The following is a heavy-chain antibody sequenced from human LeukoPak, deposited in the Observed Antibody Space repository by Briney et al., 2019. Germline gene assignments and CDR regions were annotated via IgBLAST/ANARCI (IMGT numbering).Heavy chain of an antibody. J-gene: IGHJ4*01. Sequence: PGGSLRLSCAASGFTFSNHWMHWVRQVPGKGPVWVSRIDGGASSTSYADSVKGRFSISRDNAKSTLYLLMNSLRAEDTAVYYCARGPGSSGGAYVGDYWGHGTQVTVSS. V-gene: IGHV3-74*01. CDR3: ARGPGSSGGAYVGDY. CDR2: IDGGASST. CDR1: GFTFSNHW. D-gene: IGHD3-22*01.